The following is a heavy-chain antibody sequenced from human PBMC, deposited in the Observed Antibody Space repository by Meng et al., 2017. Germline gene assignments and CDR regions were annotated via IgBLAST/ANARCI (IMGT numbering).Heavy chain of an antibody. CDR1: GVSFSGYY. CDR2: INQSGST. D-gene: IGHD6-6*01. Sequence: PEQWGARLLKTSEHLLLTCSVDGVSFSGYYWSWIRKPPGKGLEWIGEINQSGSTNYNPSLKRRVTISVDTSKNQFSLKLSSVTAADTAVYYCARRGIAARPFYYWGQGTLVTVFS. V-gene: IGHV4-34*01. CDR3: ARRGIAARPFYY. J-gene: IGHJ4*02.